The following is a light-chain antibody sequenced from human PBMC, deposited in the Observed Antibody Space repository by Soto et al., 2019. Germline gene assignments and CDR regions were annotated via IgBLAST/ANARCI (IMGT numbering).Light chain of an antibody. Sequence: VCVRGSIKITCRASQDIGNDLGWYQQKPAKAPKRLIFAASSLQSGVPSRFSGSGSGTEYTLSLRSLQSEDSAPPYSLPCTRLPRKFAPGTKVDIK. V-gene: IGKV1-17*01. CDR1: QDIGND. J-gene: IGKJ3*01. CDR2: AAS. CDR3: LPCTRLPRK.